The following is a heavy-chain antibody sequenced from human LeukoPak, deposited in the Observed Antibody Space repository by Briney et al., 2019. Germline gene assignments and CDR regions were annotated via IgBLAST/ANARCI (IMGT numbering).Heavy chain of an antibody. D-gene: IGHD3-22*01. J-gene: IGHJ2*01. CDR3: ARGQDDSSGYYYAPYWYFDL. V-gene: IGHV4-59*12. CDR2: IDYSGST. Sequence: PSETLSLTCTVSGGSISSYYWSWIRQPPGKGLEWIGYIDYSGSTNYNPSLRSRVTISADTSKNQFSLKLSSVTAADTAVYYCARGQDDSSGYYYAPYWYFDLWGRGTLVTVSS. CDR1: GGSISSYY.